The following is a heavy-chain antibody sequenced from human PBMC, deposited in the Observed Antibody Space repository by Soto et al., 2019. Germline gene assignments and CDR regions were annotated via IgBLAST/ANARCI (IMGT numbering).Heavy chain of an antibody. V-gene: IGHV1-24*01. Sequence: ASVKVSCKVSGYTLTQLSVHWVRQAPGRGLEWMGGFDPEDGVMYAEKFQDRVTMTEDTSADTAYMELSSLRAEDTAVYYCAKDIFDWPREDWFDPWGQGTLVTVSS. D-gene: IGHD3-9*01. CDR3: AKDIFDWPREDWFDP. CDR2: FDPEDGV. J-gene: IGHJ5*02. CDR1: GYTLTQLS.